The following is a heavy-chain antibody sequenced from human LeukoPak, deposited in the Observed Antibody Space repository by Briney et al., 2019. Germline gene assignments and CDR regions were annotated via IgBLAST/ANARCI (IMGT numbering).Heavy chain of an antibody. V-gene: IGHV1-18*01. D-gene: IGHD1-1*01. J-gene: IGHJ4*02. CDR2: INTYNGNT. CDR3: SRDTPQHLKRFDY. CDR1: AYTLNRFG. Sequence: ASVKVSCKASAYTLNRFGMSRVRQAPGQGLEWLGWINTYNGNTKFGEKFQGRVTLTTDTSTSTVYMELTSLRSDDTAVYFCSRDTPQHLKRFDYWGQGTLVTVSS.